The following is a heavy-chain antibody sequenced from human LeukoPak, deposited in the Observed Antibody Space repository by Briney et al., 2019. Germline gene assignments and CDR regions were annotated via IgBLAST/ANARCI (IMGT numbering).Heavy chain of an antibody. V-gene: IGHV4-34*01. D-gene: IGHD1-26*01. Sequence: PSETLSLTCAVYGGSLGSYFWNWIRQTPGKGREWIGEVGHSGNTNYNPSLKSRVTMSLDTSRNQFSLKLNSVTAADTAVYYCVVGQWEPKGAYWGQGNLVTVSS. CDR3: VVGQWEPKGAY. CDR2: VGHSGNT. J-gene: IGHJ4*02. CDR1: GGSLGSYF.